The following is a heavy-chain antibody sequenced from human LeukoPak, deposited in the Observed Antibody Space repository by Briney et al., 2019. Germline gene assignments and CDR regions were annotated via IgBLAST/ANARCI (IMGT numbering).Heavy chain of an antibody. CDR3: AKGTSTVTRPFDY. CDR1: GFTFSSYW. J-gene: IGHJ4*02. V-gene: IGHV3-7*03. CDR2: IKQDGSEQ. Sequence: GGSLRLSCVASGFTFSSYWMSWVRQAPGKGPEWVANIKQDGSEQYYVDFVKGRFTISRDNAKNSLYLQMNSLRAEDTAVYYCAKGTSTVTRPFDYWGQGTLVTVSS. D-gene: IGHD4-17*01.